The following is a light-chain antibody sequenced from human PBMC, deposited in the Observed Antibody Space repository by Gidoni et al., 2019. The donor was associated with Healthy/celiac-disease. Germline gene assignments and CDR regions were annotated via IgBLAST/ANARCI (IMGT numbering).Light chain of an antibody. CDR3: SSYTSSSTLV. V-gene: IGLV2-14*03. CDR1: SSDVGGYNY. CDR2: DVS. J-gene: IGLJ1*01. Sequence: QSALTQPASVSGSPGQSITISCTGTSSDVGGYNYVSWSQQHPGKAPKLMIYDVSNRPSGVSKRFSGSKSGNTASLTISGLQAEDESDYYCSSYTSSSTLVFGTGTKVTVL.